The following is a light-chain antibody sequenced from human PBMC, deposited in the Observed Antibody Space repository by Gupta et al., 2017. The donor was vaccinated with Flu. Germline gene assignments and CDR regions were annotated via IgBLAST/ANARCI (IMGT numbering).Light chain of an antibody. J-gene: IGLJ3*02. CDR1: GNDVAGYNY. CDR2: GVD. Sequence: QSALTQPASVSGSPGQSITISCTGTGNDVAGYNYVSWYQQHPVKAPKLIIYGVDNRTSGVSNRFSGSKSGNTASLTISGLQPEDEADYYCSSYKSGSTPWVFGGGTKLTV. V-gene: IGLV2-14*01. CDR3: SSYKSGSTPWV.